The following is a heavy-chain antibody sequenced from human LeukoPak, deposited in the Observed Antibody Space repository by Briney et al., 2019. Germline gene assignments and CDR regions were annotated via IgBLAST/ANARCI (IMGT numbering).Heavy chain of an antibody. Sequence: ASVKVSCKASGYSFTGYYMHWVRQAPEQGLEWMGWINPNSADTGYAQKFQGRATMTRDMSISTIYMKLTRLRSDDTALYYCARDPGGSADYWGQGNLVTVSS. CDR1: GYSFTGYY. CDR2: INPNSADT. CDR3: ARDPGGSADY. V-gene: IGHV1-2*02. J-gene: IGHJ4*02. D-gene: IGHD1-26*01.